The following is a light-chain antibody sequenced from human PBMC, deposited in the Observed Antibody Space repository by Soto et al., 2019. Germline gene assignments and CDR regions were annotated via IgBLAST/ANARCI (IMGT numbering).Light chain of an antibody. CDR1: QSVSSY. Sequence: EIVLTQPPATLSLSPGERATLSCRASQSVSSYLGWYQQKPGQAPRLLIYDASNRATGIPARFSGSGSGIDFTLTISSLEPEDFAVYYCQQRSNWPLTFGGGTKVEIK. CDR3: QQRSNWPLT. J-gene: IGKJ4*01. CDR2: DAS. V-gene: IGKV3-11*01.